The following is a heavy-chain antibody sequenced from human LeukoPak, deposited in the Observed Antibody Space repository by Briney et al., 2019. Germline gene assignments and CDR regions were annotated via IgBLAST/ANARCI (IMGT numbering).Heavy chain of an antibody. CDR1: GGSFSGYY. V-gene: IGHV4-34*01. Sequence: SETLSLTCAVYGGSFSGYYWSWIRQPPGKGLEWIGEINHSGSTNYNPSLKSRVTISVDTSKNQFSLKLSSVTAADTAVYYCARDIGYYYGSGSYTYYYYYYTDVWGKGTTVTISS. D-gene: IGHD3-10*01. CDR2: INHSGST. J-gene: IGHJ6*03. CDR3: ARDIGYYYGSGSYTYYYYYYTDV.